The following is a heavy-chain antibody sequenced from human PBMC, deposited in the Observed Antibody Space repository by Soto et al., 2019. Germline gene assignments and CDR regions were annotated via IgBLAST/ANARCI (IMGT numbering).Heavy chain of an antibody. CDR1: GFTFSSYG. V-gene: IGHV3-30*18. CDR2: ISYDGSNK. D-gene: IGHD6-13*01. CDR3: AKAAAGTTPQYFDY. J-gene: IGHJ4*02. Sequence: GGSLRLSCAASGFTFSSYGMHWVRQAPGKGLEWVAVISYDGSNKYYADSVKGRFTISRDNSKNTLYLQMNSLRAEDTAVYYCAKAAAGTTPQYFDYWGQGTLVTVYS.